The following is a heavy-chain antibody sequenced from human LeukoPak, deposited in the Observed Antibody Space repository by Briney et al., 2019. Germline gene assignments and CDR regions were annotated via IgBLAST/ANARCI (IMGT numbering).Heavy chain of an antibody. CDR1: GFTFSSYE. J-gene: IGHJ4*02. V-gene: IGHV3-23*01. Sequence: GGSLRLSCAASGFTFSSYEMNWVRQAPGKGPEWVSAISGSGGSTYYADSVKGRFTISRDNSKNTLYLQMNSLRAEDTAVYYCAKRTVTDVDYWGQGTLVTVSS. CDR3: AKRTVTDVDY. CDR2: ISGSGGST. D-gene: IGHD4-17*01.